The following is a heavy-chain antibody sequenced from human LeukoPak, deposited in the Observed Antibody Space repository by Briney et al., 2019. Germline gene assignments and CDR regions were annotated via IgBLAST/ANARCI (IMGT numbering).Heavy chain of an antibody. J-gene: IGHJ6*02. CDR3: ARGFLGYCSSTSCYAGYYYGMDV. CDR2: INHSIST. CDR1: GGSFSGYY. Sequence: SETLSLTCAVYGGSFSGYYWSWIRQPPAKGLEWIGEINHSISTNYNPSLKSRVTISVDTPKNQFSLKLSSVTAADTAVYYCARGFLGYCSSTSCYAGYYYGMDVWGQGTTVTVSS. D-gene: IGHD2-2*01. V-gene: IGHV4-34*01.